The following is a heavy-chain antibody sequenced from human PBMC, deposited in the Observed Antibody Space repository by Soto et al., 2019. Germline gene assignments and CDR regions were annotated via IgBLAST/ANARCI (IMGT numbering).Heavy chain of an antibody. V-gene: IGHV4-39*01. Sequence: SETLSLTCTVSCGSIISSSYYWGWIRQPPGKGLEWIGSIYYSGSTYYNPSLKSRVTVSVDTSKNQFSLKLSSVTAADTAVYYCARLSHDYYGMDVWGQGTTVTVSS. CDR1: CGSIISSSYY. CDR2: IYYSGST. J-gene: IGHJ6*02. CDR3: ARLSHDYYGMDV.